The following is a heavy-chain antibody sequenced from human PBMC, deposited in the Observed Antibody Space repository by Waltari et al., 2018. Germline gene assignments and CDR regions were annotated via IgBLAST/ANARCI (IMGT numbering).Heavy chain of an antibody. CDR3: ARGSRYYDFWSGYDYAFDY. V-gene: IGHV3-30*01. Sequence: QVQLVESGGGVVQPGRSLRLSCAASGFTFSSYAMHWVRQAPGKGLEWVAVLSYDGSNKYYADSVTGRFTISRDNSKNTLYLQMNSLRAEDTAVYYCARGSRYYDFWSGYDYAFDYWGQGTLVTVSS. CDR1: GFTFSSYA. J-gene: IGHJ4*02. CDR2: LSYDGSNK. D-gene: IGHD3-3*01.